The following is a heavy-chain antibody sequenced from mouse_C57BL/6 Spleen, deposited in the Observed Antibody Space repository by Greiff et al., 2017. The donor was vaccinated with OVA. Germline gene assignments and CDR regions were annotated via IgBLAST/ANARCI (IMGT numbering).Heavy chain of an antibody. Sequence: VQLQQSGPELVKPGASVKISCKASGYTFTDYYMNWVKQSHGKSLEWIGDINPNNGGTSYNQKFKGKATLTVDKSSSTAYMELHSLTSEDSAVYYCALYYYGSSDWYFDVWGTGTTVTVSS. V-gene: IGHV1-26*01. D-gene: IGHD1-1*01. CDR1: GYTFTDYY. J-gene: IGHJ1*03. CDR2: INPNNGGT. CDR3: ALYYYGSSDWYFDV.